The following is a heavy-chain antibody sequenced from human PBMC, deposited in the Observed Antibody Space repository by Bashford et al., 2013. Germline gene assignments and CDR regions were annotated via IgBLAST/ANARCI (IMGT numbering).Heavy chain of an antibody. V-gene: IGHV1-3*01. Sequence: WVRQAPGQRLEWMGWINAGNGNTKYSQKFQGRVTITRDTSASTAYMELSSLRSEDTAVYYCARDRTPRSYYYYYMDVWGKGTTVTVSS. CDR2: INAGNGNT. J-gene: IGHJ6*03. D-gene: IGHD2-15*01. CDR3: ARDRTPRSYYYYYMDV.